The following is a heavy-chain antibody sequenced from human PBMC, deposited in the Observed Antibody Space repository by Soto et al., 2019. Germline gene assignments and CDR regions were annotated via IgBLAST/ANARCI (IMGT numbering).Heavy chain of an antibody. D-gene: IGHD6-6*01. CDR3: AHGPSSTDDFYFDY. J-gene: IGHJ4*02. V-gene: IGHV2-5*01. Sequence: QITLTESGPTLVTPTQTLTLTCSFSGFSLTTIGVAVGWFRQPPGKAPEWLALFYWNDDKRYSPSLRSRLTVTGDSSKNQVIRTLANVDPVDSGTYYCAHGPSSTDDFYFDYWGQGTLVTVSS. CDR2: FYWNDDK. CDR1: GFSLTTIGVA.